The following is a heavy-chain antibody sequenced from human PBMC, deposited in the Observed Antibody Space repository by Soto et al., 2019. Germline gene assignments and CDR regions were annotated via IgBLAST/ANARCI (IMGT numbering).Heavy chain of an antibody. CDR2: INHSGST. J-gene: IGHJ5*02. V-gene: IGHV4-34*01. D-gene: IGHD5-12*01. Sequence: PSETLSLTCAVYGGSFSGYYWSWIRQPPGKGLEWIGEINHSGSTNYNPSLKSRVTISVDTSKNQFSLKLSSVTAEDTAVYYCAVLLEYSGYDLGNCFDPWGQGTLVTVSS. CDR3: AVLLEYSGYDLGNCFDP. CDR1: GGSFSGYY.